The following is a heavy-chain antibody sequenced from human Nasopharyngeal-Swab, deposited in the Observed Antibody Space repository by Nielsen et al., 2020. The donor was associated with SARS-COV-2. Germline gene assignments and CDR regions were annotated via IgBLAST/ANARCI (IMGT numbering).Heavy chain of an antibody. J-gene: IGHJ4*02. V-gene: IGHV3-30*18. Sequence: WIRQPPGKGLGWVAVISYDGSNKYYADSVKGRFTISRDNSKNTLYLQMNSLRAEDTAVYYCAKDGRYSGYAHRGIDYWGQGTLVTVSS. D-gene: IGHD5-12*01. CDR2: ISYDGSNK. CDR3: AKDGRYSGYAHRGIDY.